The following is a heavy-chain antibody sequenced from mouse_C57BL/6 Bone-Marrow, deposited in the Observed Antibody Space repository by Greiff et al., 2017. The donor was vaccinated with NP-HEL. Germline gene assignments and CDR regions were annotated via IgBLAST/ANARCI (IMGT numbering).Heavy chain of an antibody. V-gene: IGHV5-2*01. CDR1: EYEFPSHD. CDR3: ARQGGSFAWFAD. J-gene: IGHJ3*01. Sequence: EVQLVEPGGGLVQPGESLKLSCESTEYEFPSHDMSWVRKTPEKRLELVAAINSYGGSTYYPDTMERRFIISRDNTKKTLYLQMSSLRSEDAALYYCARQGGSFAWFADWGKGTLVTVSA. CDR2: INSYGGST.